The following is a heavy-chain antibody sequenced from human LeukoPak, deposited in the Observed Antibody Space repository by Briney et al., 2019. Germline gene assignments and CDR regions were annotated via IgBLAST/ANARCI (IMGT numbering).Heavy chain of an antibody. V-gene: IGHV3-49*03. J-gene: IGHJ6*03. CDR2: IRSKAYGGTT. CDR1: GFTFGDYA. Sequence: GGSLRLSCTASGFTFGDYAMSWFCQAPGKGLEWVGFIRSKAYGGTTEYAASVKGRFTISRDDSKSIAYLQMNSLKTEDTAVYYCTQKGYCSSTSCYVSGYYYYYMDVWAKGPRSPSP. CDR3: TQKGYCSSTSCYVSGYYYYYMDV. D-gene: IGHD2-2*01.